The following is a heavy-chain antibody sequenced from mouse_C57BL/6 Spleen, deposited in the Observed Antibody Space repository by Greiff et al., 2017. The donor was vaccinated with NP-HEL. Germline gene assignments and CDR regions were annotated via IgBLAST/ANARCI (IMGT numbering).Heavy chain of an antibody. CDR2: IDPSDSYT. CDR3: ARRYYYALYYDY. CDR1: GYTFTSYW. D-gene: IGHD1-1*01. V-gene: IGHV1-59*01. J-gene: IGHJ2*01. Sequence: QVQLQQPGAELVRPGTSVKLSCKASGYTFTSYWMRWVKQRPGQGLEWIGVIDPSDSYTTYNQQFKGKATLTVDTSSRTAYMQLRSLTSEDSAVYYCARRYYYALYYDYWGQGTTLTVSS.